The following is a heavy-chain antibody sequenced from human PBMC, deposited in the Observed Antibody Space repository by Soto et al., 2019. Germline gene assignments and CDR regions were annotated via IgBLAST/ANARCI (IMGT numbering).Heavy chain of an antibody. Sequence: PSETLSLTCTVSGGSISSYYWSWIRQPPGKGLEWIGYIYYSGSTNYNPSLKSRVTISVDTSKNQFSLKLSSATAADTAVYYCARGITIFGVARPQFDYWGQVTLVTVSS. CDR3: ARGITIFGVARPQFDY. V-gene: IGHV4-59*01. D-gene: IGHD3-3*01. CDR1: GGSISSYY. CDR2: IYYSGST. J-gene: IGHJ4*02.